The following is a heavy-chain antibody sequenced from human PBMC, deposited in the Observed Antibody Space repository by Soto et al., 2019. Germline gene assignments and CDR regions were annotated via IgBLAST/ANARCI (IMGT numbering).Heavy chain of an antibody. V-gene: IGHV1-69*13. Sequence: SVKVSCKASGGTFSSYAISWVRQAPGQGLEWMGGIIPIFGTANYAQKFQGRVTITADESTSTAYMELSSLRSEDTAVYYCARPLRGVVVPAAIPVWGRGMDVWGQGTTVTVS. CDR2: IIPIFGTA. CDR3: ARPLRGVVVPAAIPVWGRGMDV. D-gene: IGHD2-2*02. CDR1: GGTFSSYA. J-gene: IGHJ6*02.